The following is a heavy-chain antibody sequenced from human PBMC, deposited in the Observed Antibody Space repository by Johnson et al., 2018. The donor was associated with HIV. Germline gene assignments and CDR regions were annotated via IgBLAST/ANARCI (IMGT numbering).Heavy chain of an antibody. CDR1: GFSVSNTY. Sequence: VQLVESGGGLVEPGGSLRLSCGASGFSVSNTYMNWVRQAPGKGLEWVSVIYSGGSTYYADSVRGRFTISRDNSKNTLYLQMNSLRADDTAVYYCASFGLAVAADAFDIWGQGTMVTVSS. CDR2: IYSGGST. J-gene: IGHJ3*02. V-gene: IGHV3-66*01. CDR3: ASFGLAVAADAFDI. D-gene: IGHD6-19*01.